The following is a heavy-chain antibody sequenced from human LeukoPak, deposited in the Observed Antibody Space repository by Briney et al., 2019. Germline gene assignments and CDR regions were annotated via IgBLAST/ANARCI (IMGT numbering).Heavy chain of an antibody. CDR1: GYTFISYG. D-gene: IGHD6-19*01. CDR3: ARGGFTSGYPEVIDY. Sequence: GASVKVSCKASGYTFISYGMSWVRQAPGQGLEXXXXINAYNGNTNXXXXLXXXXXXTTDXSTSTAYMELRSLSSDDTAVYYCARGGFTSGYPEVIDYWGQGTLVTVSS. CDR2: INAYNGNT. J-gene: IGHJ4*02. V-gene: IGHV1-18*01.